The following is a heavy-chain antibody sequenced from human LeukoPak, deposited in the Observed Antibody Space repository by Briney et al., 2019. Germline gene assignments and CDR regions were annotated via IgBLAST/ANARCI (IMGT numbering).Heavy chain of an antibody. Sequence: ASVKVSCKASGYTFTSHYMHWVRQAPGQGLEWMGIINPSGGSTSYAQKFQGRVTMTRDTSTSTVYMELSSLRSEDTAVYYCAREEQQLGKIDYWGQGTLVTVSS. CDR3: AREEQQLGKIDY. D-gene: IGHD6-13*01. J-gene: IGHJ4*02. CDR2: INPSGGST. V-gene: IGHV1-46*01. CDR1: GYTFTSHY.